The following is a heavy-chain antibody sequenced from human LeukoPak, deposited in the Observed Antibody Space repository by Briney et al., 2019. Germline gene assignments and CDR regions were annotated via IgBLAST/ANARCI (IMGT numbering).Heavy chain of an antibody. CDR1: GFTVSSNY. CDR3: ARGPTYYYDSSGYQIMVGNYFDY. J-gene: IGHJ4*02. Sequence: PGGSLRLSCAASGFTVSSNYMSWVRQAPGKGLECVSLIYGGGGTYYADSVKGRFTISRDYSKNTLYLQMNSLRAEDTAVYYCARGPTYYYDSSGYQIMVGNYFDYWGQGTLVTVSS. CDR2: IYGGGGT. V-gene: IGHV3-66*01. D-gene: IGHD3-22*01.